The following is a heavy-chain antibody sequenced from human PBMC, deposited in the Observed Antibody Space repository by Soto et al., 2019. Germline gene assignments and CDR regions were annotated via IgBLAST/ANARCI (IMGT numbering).Heavy chain of an antibody. V-gene: IGHV3-23*01. CDR3: ARGSAYSDYDLEY. D-gene: IGHD4-17*01. CDR2: VSGTGGSA. CDR1: GFTFISYA. Sequence: GGSLKRSCADFGFTFISYAITCVRQAPGKGLEWVSGVSGTGGSAYYADSVKGRFIIYRDKSTNTLYLHMNSLRAEDTDVYYCARGSAYSDYDLEYWGQGTLVTVSS. J-gene: IGHJ4*02.